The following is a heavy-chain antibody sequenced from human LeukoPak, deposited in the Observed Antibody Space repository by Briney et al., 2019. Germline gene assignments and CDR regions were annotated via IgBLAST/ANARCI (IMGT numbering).Heavy chain of an antibody. D-gene: IGHD6-19*01. V-gene: IGHV1-69*13. CDR2: IIPIFGTA. Sequence: SVKVSCKASGGTFSSYAISWVRQAPGQGLEWMGGIIPIFGTANYAQKFQGRVTITADESTSTAYMELSSLRSEDTAVYYCARAGGSKHSSGWYREEWFDPWGQGTLVTVSS. J-gene: IGHJ5*02. CDR1: GGTFSSYA. CDR3: ARAGGSKHSSGWYREEWFDP.